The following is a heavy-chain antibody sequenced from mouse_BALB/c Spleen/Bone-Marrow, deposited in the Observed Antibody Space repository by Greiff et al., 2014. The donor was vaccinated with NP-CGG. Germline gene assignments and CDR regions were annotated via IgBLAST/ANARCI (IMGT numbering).Heavy chain of an antibody. CDR1: GFSLTNYG. CDR3: AREGGTGFAS. Sequence: QVQLQQSGPGLVAPSQSLSITCTVSGFSLTNYGVHWVRQPPGKGLEWLGVIWAGGSTNYNSALMSRLSISKDNSKSQVLLQMNSLQTDDTAMYYCAREGGTGFASWGQGTLVTVSA. V-gene: IGHV2-9*02. CDR2: IWAGGST. J-gene: IGHJ3*01. D-gene: IGHD4-1*01.